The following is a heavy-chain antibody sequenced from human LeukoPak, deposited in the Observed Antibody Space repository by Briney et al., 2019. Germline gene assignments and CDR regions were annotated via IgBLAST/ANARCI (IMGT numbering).Heavy chain of an antibody. CDR1: GYSFSSFW. D-gene: IGHD3-16*01. V-gene: IGHV3-74*01. Sequence: PGGSLRLSCEGSGYSFSSFWMHWVRQAPGEGLVWVSRLNEDGGITNYADFAKGRFTISRDNARNTLYLQMNGLSADDTAVYYCTRDIGGRSAYWGQGALVTVSS. CDR2: LNEDGGIT. CDR3: TRDIGGRSAY. J-gene: IGHJ4*02.